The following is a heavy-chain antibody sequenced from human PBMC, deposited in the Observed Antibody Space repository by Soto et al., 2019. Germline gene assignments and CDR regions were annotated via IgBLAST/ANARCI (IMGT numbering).Heavy chain of an antibody. J-gene: IGHJ5*02. CDR1: GGTFGNTA. Sequence: QVQLVQSGAEVKEPGSSVNVSCKTSGGTFGNTAVTWVRHVPGQGLEWIGGIVPLFGTANYAQKFRGRVMITADESTSTAYMDLSSLRSDDTAIYYCARDGDPGYSFWSGPLGGGRFDPWGQGTLVTVSS. D-gene: IGHD3-3*01. CDR2: IVPLFGTA. CDR3: ARDGDPGYSFWSGPLGGGRFDP. V-gene: IGHV1-69*12.